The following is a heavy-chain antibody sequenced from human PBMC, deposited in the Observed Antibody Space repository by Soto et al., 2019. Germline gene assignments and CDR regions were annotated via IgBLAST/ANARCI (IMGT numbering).Heavy chain of an antibody. CDR2: ISHDGGNK. V-gene: IGHV3-30*18. J-gene: IGHJ6*02. Sequence: LRLSCAASGFTFSNYGMHWVRQAPGKGLEWVAIISHDGGNKDYPDSVKGRFTISRDNSMHTLYLQMNSLRAEDTALYYCAKDYLVPHDPHLPYHYGMDVWGPGTTVTVSS. CDR3: AKDYLVPHDPHLPYHYGMDV. D-gene: IGHD2-2*01. CDR1: GFTFSNYG.